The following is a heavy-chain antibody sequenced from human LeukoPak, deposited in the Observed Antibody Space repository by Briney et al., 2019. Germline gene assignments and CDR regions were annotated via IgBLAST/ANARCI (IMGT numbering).Heavy chain of an antibody. D-gene: IGHD2-2*01. J-gene: IGHJ4*02. CDR1: GFTFSSYG. CDR3: AKDGASQLYPYYFDY. CDR2: ISYDGSNK. V-gene: IGHV3-30*18. Sequence: PGRSLRLSCAASGFTFSSYGMHWVRQAPGRGLEWVAVISYDGSNKYYADSVKGRFTISRDNSKNTLYLQMNSLRVEDTAVYYCAKDGASQLYPYYFDYWGQGTLVTVSS.